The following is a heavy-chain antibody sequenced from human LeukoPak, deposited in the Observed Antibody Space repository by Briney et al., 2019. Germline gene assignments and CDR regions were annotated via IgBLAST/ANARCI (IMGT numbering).Heavy chain of an antibody. CDR2: ISPNSGDT. D-gene: IGHD3-10*01. CDR3: ARGGSTMVRGLTPCDY. CDR1: GYTFTGYY. V-gene: IGHV1-2*02. J-gene: IGHJ4*02. Sequence: ASVKVSCKASGYTFTGYYMHWVRQAPGQGLEWMGWISPNSGDTNYAQKFQGRVTMTRDTSISTAYMELSRLRSDDTAVYYCARGGSTMVRGLTPCDYWGQGTLVTVSS.